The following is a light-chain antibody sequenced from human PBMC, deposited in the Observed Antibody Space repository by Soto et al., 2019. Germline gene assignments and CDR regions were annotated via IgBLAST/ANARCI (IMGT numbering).Light chain of an antibody. CDR2: DVT. CDR3: SSYTSSSTYV. CDR1: SSDVGSSNG. V-gene: IGLV2-18*02. J-gene: IGLJ1*01. Sequence: QSALTQPPSVSGSPGQSVAISCTGTSSDVGSSNGVSWYQQPPGAAPKLMIYDVTNRPSGVPDRFSGSKSGNTASLTISGLQAEDEADYYCSSYTSSSTYVFGTGTKLTVL.